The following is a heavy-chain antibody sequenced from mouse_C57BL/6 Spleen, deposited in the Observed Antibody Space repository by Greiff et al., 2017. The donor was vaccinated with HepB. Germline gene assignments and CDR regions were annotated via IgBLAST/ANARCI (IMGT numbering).Heavy chain of an antibody. CDR1: GYTFTSYW. Sequence: QVHVKQPGAELVKPGASVKLSCKASGYTFTSYWMHWVKQRPGQGLEWIGMIHPNSGSTNYNEKVKSKATLTVDKSSSTAYMQLSSLTSEDSAVYYCARNWVLTTVVAFDYWGQGTTLTVSS. D-gene: IGHD1-1*01. J-gene: IGHJ2*01. V-gene: IGHV1-64*01. CDR3: ARNWVLTTVVAFDY. CDR2: IHPNSGST.